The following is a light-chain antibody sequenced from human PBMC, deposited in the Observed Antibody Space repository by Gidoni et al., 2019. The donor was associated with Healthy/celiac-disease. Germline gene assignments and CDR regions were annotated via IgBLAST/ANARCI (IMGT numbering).Light chain of an antibody. CDR2: AAS. CDR3: QQSYSTPPLT. V-gene: IGKV1-39*01. CDR1: QSISSY. Sequence: DIQLTQSPSFLCASVGDRLTITCRASQSISSYLNWYPQKPGKAPKLLIYAASRLQSGVPSRFRGSGSGTDFTLTISSLQPEDFATYYCQQSYSTPPLTFXGXTKVEIK. J-gene: IGKJ4*01.